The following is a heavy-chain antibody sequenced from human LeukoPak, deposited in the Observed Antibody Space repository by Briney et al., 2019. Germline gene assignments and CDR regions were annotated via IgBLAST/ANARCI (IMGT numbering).Heavy chain of an antibody. CDR3: ARVVLRYFDWLPYYFDY. J-gene: IGHJ4*02. CDR2: ISDSGGST. CDR1: GFTFSSYA. Sequence: GGSLRLSCAASGFTFSSYAMTWVRQAPGKGLEWVSAISDSGGSTYYADSVKGRFTISRDNSKNTLYLQMNSLRAEDTAVYYCARVVLRYFDWLPYYFDYWGQGTLVTVSS. V-gene: IGHV3-23*01. D-gene: IGHD3-9*01.